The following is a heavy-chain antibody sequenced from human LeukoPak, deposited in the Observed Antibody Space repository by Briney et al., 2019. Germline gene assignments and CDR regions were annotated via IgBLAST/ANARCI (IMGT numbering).Heavy chain of an antibody. CDR2: ISYDGSDK. D-gene: IGHD3-3*01. J-gene: IGHJ4*02. CDR3: ARAPSGYYPYFDY. CDR1: EFTFSSYT. Sequence: PGGSLRLSCAASEFTFSSYTMHWVRQAPGKGLEWVAVISYDGSDKYYADSVKGRFTIPRDNSKNTLYLQMNTLRAEDATMYYCARAPSGYYPYFDYWGQGTLVTVSS. V-gene: IGHV3-30*04.